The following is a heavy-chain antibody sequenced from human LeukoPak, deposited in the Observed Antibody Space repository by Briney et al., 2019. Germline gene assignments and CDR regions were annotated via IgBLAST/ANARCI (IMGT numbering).Heavy chain of an antibody. D-gene: IGHD1-1*01. Sequence: GASVKVSCKASPYTFNKYYIHWVRQAPGQGLEWMGVINPSGRSASYAQRFQGRVTMTRDTSASTVYMDLSSLTSDDTAVYYCARDSVELERRNWFDPWGQGTLVTVPS. J-gene: IGHJ5*02. V-gene: IGHV1-46*02. CDR2: INPSGRSA. CDR1: PYTFNKYY. CDR3: ARDSVELERRNWFDP.